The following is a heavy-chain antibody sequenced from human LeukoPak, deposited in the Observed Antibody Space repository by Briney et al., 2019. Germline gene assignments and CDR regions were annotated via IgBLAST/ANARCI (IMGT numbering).Heavy chain of an antibody. J-gene: IGHJ3*02. CDR1: GFTFSSYS. D-gene: IGHD6-6*01. CDR3: ARAYSSSWEALDI. V-gene: IGHV3-21*01. CDR2: ISSSSSYI. Sequence: GGSLRLSCAASGFTFSSYSMNWVRQAPGKGLEWVSSISSSSSYIYYADSVKGRFTISRDNAKNSLYLQMNSLRAEDTAVYYCARAYSSSWEALDIWGQGTMVTVSS.